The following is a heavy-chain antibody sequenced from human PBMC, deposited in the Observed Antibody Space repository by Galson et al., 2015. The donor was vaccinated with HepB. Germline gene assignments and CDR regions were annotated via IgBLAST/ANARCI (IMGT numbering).Heavy chain of an antibody. Sequence: SETLSLTCTVSGGSVSSGSYYWSWIRQPPGKGLEWIGYIYYSGSTNYNPSLKSRVTISVDTSKNQFSLKLSSVTAADTAVYYCARRCGDFWSGYNAFDIWGQGTMVTVSS. CDR1: GGSVSSGSYY. V-gene: IGHV4-61*01. J-gene: IGHJ3*02. CDR2: IYYSGST. CDR3: ARRCGDFWSGYNAFDI. D-gene: IGHD3-3*01.